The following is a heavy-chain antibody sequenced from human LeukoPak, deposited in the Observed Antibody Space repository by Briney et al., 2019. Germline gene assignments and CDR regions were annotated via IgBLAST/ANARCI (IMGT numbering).Heavy chain of an antibody. J-gene: IGHJ6*02. D-gene: IGHD5-18*01. CDR2: IIPIFGTA. CDR1: GGTFSSYA. Sequence: GASVKVSCKASGGTFSSYAISWVRQAPGQGLEWMGGIIPIFGTANYAQKFQGRVTITADESTSTAYMELSSLRSEDAAVYYCARLVDTATPGSLGYYGMDVWGQGTTVTVSS. V-gene: IGHV1-69*13. CDR3: ARLVDTATPGSLGYYGMDV.